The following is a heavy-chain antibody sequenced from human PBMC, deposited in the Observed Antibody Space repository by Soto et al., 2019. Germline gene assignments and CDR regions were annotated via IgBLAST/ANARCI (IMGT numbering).Heavy chain of an antibody. D-gene: IGHD6-19*01. CDR1: GGSISSSNS. J-gene: IGHJ4*02. CDR3: ASIAVAGYFEY. Sequence: PSETLCLTCAVSGGSISSSNSWNWVRQPPGKGLEWIGEVFHSGSTNYNPPLKSRVSISVDKSRSQFSLKLSSATAADTAIYYCASIAVAGYFEYWGQGALVTVS. V-gene: IGHV4-4*02. CDR2: VFHSGST.